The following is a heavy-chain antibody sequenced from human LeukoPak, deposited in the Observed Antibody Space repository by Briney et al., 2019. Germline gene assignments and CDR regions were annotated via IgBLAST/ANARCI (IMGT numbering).Heavy chain of an antibody. CDR1: GFTFSNYA. D-gene: IGHD2-2*01. V-gene: IGHV3-30*01. Sequence: PGRSLRLSCAASGFTFSNYAMHWVRQAPGKGLEWVAVISCDGSNKYYADSVKGRFTISRDNSKNTLYLQMNSLRAEDTAVYYCARDQFKTDCSSTSCPPSTWGQGTLVTVSS. CDR3: ARDQFKTDCSSTSCPPST. J-gene: IGHJ5*02. CDR2: ISCDGSNK.